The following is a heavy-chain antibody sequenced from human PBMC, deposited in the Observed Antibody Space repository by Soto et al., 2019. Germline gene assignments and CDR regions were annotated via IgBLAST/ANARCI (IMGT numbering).Heavy chain of an antibody. CDR3: AKVRTAPYHFDY. CDR1: GFSFSSYA. CDR2: ISGSGGAT. Sequence: EVQLLESGGDLVQPGGSLRLSCAASGFSFSSYAMSWVRQAPGKGLEWVSGISGSGGATYYADSVKGRFTISRDNSKNTLYLQINSLRAEDTAVYYCAKVRTAPYHFDYWGQGTLVTVSS. V-gene: IGHV3-23*01. J-gene: IGHJ4*02. D-gene: IGHD5-18*01.